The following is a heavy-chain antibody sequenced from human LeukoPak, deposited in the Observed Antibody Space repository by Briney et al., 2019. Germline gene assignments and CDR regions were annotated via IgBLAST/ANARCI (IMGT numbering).Heavy chain of an antibody. CDR1: GGSISSGDYY. CDR3: ARGGGDYGDYPAAFDI. Sequence: SETLSLTCTVSGGSISSGDYYWSWIRQPPGKGLEWIGYIYYSGSTYYNPSLKSRVTKPVDTSKNQFSLKLSSVTAADTAVYYCARGGGDYGDYPAAFDIWGQGTMVTVSS. V-gene: IGHV4-30-4*08. CDR2: IYYSGST. J-gene: IGHJ3*02. D-gene: IGHD4-17*01.